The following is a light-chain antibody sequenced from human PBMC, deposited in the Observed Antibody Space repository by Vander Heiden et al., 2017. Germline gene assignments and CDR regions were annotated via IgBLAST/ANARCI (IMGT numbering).Light chain of an antibody. CDR3: CSYAGSSTYV. Sequence: QSALTQPASVSGSPGQSITIPCTGTSSEVGRYNLVSWYQHHPGKAPKLMIYEVSKRPSGGSNRFSGSKSGNTASLTISGLQAEDEADYYCCSYAGSSTYVFGTGTKVTVL. CDR2: EVS. V-gene: IGLV2-23*02. J-gene: IGLJ1*01. CDR1: SSEVGRYNL.